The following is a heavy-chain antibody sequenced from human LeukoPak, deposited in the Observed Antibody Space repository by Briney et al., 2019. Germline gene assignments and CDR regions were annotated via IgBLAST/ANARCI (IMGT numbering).Heavy chain of an antibody. J-gene: IGHJ4*02. CDR1: GFIFSNCW. Sequence: GGSLRLSCETSGFIFSNCWMTWVRRAPGKGLEWVANIKTDASEKYYADSVKGRFTISRDNAKMSLYLQMNSLRAEDTAVYYCARDQIPPKFDYWGQGTLVTVSS. CDR2: IKTDASEK. V-gene: IGHV3-7*01. CDR3: ARDQIPPKFDY.